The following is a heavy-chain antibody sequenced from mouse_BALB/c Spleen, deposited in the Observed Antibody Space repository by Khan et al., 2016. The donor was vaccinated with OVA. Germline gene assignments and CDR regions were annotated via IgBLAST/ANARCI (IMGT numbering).Heavy chain of an antibody. CDR2: INPRSGYT. CDR1: GYTFTSNT. J-gene: IGHJ4*01. D-gene: IGHD2-14*01. V-gene: IGHV1-4*01. Sequence: QIQLVQSGAELARPGASVRMSCKASGYTFTSNTMHWVKQRPGQGLEWIGYINPRSGYTNYNQNFKDKATLTADKSSSTAYMQLSSLTSEDSAVYYCARRTTRYTMDYWGQGTSVTVSS. CDR3: ARRTTRYTMDY.